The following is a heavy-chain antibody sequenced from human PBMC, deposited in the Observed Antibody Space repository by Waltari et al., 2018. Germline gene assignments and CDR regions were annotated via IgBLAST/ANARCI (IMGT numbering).Heavy chain of an antibody. V-gene: IGHV4-39*07. J-gene: IGHJ2*01. Sequence: QVQLQESGPGLVKPSQTLSLTCTVSGGSISSGSYYWSWLRQPPGKGLEWIGEINHSGSTNYNPSLKSRVTISVDTSKNQFSLKLSSVTAADTAVYYCARPPHGDYGYWYFDLWGRGTLVTVSS. D-gene: IGHD4-17*01. CDR1: GGSISSGSYY. CDR3: ARPPHGDYGYWYFDL. CDR2: INHSGST.